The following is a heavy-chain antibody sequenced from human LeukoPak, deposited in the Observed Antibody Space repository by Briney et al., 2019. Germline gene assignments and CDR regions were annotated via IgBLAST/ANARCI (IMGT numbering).Heavy chain of an antibody. V-gene: IGHV4-61*02. Sequence: SQTLSLTCTVSGGSISSGGYYWSWIRQPAGKGLEWIGRIYTSGSTNYNPSLKSRVTISVDTSKNQFSLKLSSVSAADTAVYYCARAPHRVAPTSAKYYFDYWGQGTLVTVSS. D-gene: IGHD3-16*01. J-gene: IGHJ4*02. CDR1: GGSISSGGYY. CDR2: IYTSGST. CDR3: ARAPHRVAPTSAKYYFDY.